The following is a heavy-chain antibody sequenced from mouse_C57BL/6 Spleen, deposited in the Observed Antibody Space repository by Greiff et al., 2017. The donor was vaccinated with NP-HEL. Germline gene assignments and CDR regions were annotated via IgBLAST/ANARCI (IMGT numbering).Heavy chain of an antibody. CDR2: ISSGGSYT. CDR1: GFTFSSYG. J-gene: IGHJ2*01. Sequence: EVKLMESGGDLVKPGGSLKLSCAASGFTFSSYGMSWVRQTPDKRLEWVATISSGGSYTYYPDSVKGRFTISRDNAKNTLYLQMSSLKSEDTAMYYCARQSYYYGSSYSYYFDYWGQGTTLTVSS. V-gene: IGHV5-6*01. CDR3: ARQSYYYGSSYSYYFDY. D-gene: IGHD1-1*01.